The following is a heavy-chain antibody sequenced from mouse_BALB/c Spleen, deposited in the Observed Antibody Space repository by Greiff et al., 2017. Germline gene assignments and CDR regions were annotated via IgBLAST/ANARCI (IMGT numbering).Heavy chain of an antibody. V-gene: IGHV1-80*01. J-gene: IGHJ2*01. CDR3: ARDMKVRRYFDS. CDR1: GYAFSSYW. D-gene: IGHD2-14*01. Sequence: QVQLKQSGAELVRPGSSVKISCKASGYAFSSYWMNWVKQRPGQGLEWIGQIYPGDGDTNYNGKFKGKATLTADKSSSTAYMQLSSLTSEDSAVYFCARDMKVRRYFDSWGQGTTLTVSS. CDR2: IYPGDGDT.